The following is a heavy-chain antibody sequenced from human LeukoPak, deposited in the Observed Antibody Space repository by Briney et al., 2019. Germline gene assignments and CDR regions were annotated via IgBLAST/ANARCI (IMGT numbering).Heavy chain of an antibody. CDR1: GGSISSYY. Sequence: PSETLSLTCTVSGGSISSYYWSWIRQPPGKGLEWIGYIYYSGSTNYNPSLKSRVTISVDTSRNQFSLKLSSVTAADTAVYYCARVGIAAAGTGAFDIWGQGTMVTVSS. CDR3: ARVGIAAAGTGAFDI. D-gene: IGHD6-13*01. CDR2: IYYSGST. V-gene: IGHV4-59*12. J-gene: IGHJ3*02.